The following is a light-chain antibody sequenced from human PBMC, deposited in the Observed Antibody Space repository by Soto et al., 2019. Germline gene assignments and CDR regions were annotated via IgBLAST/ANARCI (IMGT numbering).Light chain of an antibody. CDR2: RAS. Sequence: EVVMTQSPGAVSVSPGERATLSCRASQSVTSNVAWYQQKPGQAPRLLIYRASARATGVPARFSGSGSGTEFTLTISSLQSEDFAVYYCQQYNNWPRTFGQGTKVDIK. CDR1: QSVTSN. CDR3: QQYNNWPRT. J-gene: IGKJ1*01. V-gene: IGKV3-15*01.